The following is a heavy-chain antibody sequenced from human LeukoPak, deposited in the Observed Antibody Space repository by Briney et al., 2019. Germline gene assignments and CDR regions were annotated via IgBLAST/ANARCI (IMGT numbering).Heavy chain of an antibody. J-gene: IGHJ6*03. V-gene: IGHV1-2*02. CDR2: INPNSGGT. Sequence: ASVKVSCKASGYTFTGYYMHWVRQPPGQGLEWMGWINPNSGGTNYAQKFQGRVTMTRDTSISTAYMELSRLRSDDTAVYYCARALRSGYSFGYMDVWGKGTTVTVSS. D-gene: IGHD3-3*01. CDR1: GYTFTGYY. CDR3: ARALRSGYSFGYMDV.